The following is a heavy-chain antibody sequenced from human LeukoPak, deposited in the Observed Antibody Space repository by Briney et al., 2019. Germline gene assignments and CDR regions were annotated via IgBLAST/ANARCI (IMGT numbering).Heavy chain of an antibody. V-gene: IGHV1-69*13. CDR2: IIPIFGTA. Sequence: ASVKVSCKASGYTFTGYYLHWVRQAPGQGLEWMGGIIPIFGTANYAQKFQGRVTITADESTSTAYMELSSLRSEDTAVYYCASVVPAEDYYYYMDVWGKGTTVTVSS. CDR3: ASVVPAEDYYYYMDV. CDR1: GYTFTGYY. D-gene: IGHD2-2*01. J-gene: IGHJ6*03.